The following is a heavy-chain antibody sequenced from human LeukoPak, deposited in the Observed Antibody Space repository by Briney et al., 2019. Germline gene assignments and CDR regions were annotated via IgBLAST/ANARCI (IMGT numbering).Heavy chain of an antibody. Sequence: GGSLRLSCAAAGFTFSHYGMSWVRQAPGKGLEWVANIKQDGSEKYYVDSVKGRFTISRDNAKNSLYLQMNSLRAEDTAVYYCARDRLYYDILTGYYYYYYYMDVWGKGTTVTISS. J-gene: IGHJ6*03. CDR3: ARDRLYYDILTGYYYYYYYMDV. CDR2: IKQDGSEK. CDR1: GFTFSHYG. D-gene: IGHD3-9*01. V-gene: IGHV3-7*01.